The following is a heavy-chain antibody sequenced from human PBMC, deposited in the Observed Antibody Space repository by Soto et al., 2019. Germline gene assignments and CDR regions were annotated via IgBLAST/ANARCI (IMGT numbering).Heavy chain of an antibody. CDR3: ARPTYGSGSYYSVDYFDY. D-gene: IGHD3-10*01. CDR2: INPSGGST. CDR1: GYTFTSYY. Sequence: QVQLVQSGAEVKKPGASVKVSCKASGYTFTSYYMHWVRQAPGQGLEWMGIINPSGGSTSYAQKFQGRGTMTRDTSTSTVYMELSSLRSEDTAVYYCARPTYGSGSYYSVDYFDYWGQGTLVTVSS. V-gene: IGHV1-46*03. J-gene: IGHJ4*02.